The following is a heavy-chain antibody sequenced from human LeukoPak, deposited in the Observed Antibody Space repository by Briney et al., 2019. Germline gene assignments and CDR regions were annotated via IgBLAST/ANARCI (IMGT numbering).Heavy chain of an antibody. CDR2: IYSGGTT. D-gene: IGHD4-11*01. Sequence: GGSLRLSCAASGFTVSSNYMSWVRQAPGKGLEWVSVIYSGGTTNYADSVKGRFTISRDNSKNTLFLQTNSLRAEDTAVYYCARGTTTTQDYYFDYWGQGTLVTVSS. CDR3: ARGTTTTQDYYFDY. V-gene: IGHV3-53*01. J-gene: IGHJ4*02. CDR1: GFTVSSNY.